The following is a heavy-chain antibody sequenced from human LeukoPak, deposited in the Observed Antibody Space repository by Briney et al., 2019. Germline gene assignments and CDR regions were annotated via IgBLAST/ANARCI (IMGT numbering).Heavy chain of an antibody. Sequence: ASVKVSCKASGYTFTSYGISWVRQAPGQGLEWVGWISAYNGNTNYAQKLQGRVTMTTDTSTSTAYMELRSLRSDDTAVYYCARGGDILTGYYPEYFDYWGQGTLVTVSS. CDR3: ARGGDILTGYYPEYFDY. CDR2: ISAYNGNT. CDR1: GYTFTSYG. J-gene: IGHJ4*02. D-gene: IGHD3-9*01. V-gene: IGHV1-18*01.